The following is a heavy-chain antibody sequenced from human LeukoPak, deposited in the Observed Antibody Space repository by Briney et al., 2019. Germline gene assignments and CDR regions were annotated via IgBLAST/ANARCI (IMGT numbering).Heavy chain of an antibody. D-gene: IGHD4-17*01. CDR3: ARSLTTYGDYLNY. V-gene: IGHV4-31*03. CDR1: GGSISSGGYY. CDR2: IYYSGST. Sequence: PSETLSLTCTVSGGSISSGGYYWSWIRQHPGKGLEWIGYIYYSGSTYYNPSLKSRVTISVDTSKNQFSLKLSSVTAADTAVYYCARSLTTYGDYLNYWGQGTLVTVSS. J-gene: IGHJ4*02.